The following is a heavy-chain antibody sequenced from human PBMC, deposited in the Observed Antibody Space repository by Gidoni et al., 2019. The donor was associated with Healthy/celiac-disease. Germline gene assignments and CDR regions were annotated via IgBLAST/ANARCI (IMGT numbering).Heavy chain of an antibody. CDR1: GFPFSSYS. Sequence: EVQLVESGGGLVQPGGSLRLSCAASGFPFSSYSMNWVRQAPGKGLEWVSYISSSSSTIYYADSVKGRFTISRDNAKNSLYLQMNSLRDEDTAVYNCARDNYYDSSGYFPSTGFFDLWGRGTLVTVSS. D-gene: IGHD3-22*01. CDR2: ISSSSSTI. V-gene: IGHV3-48*02. CDR3: ARDNYYDSSGYFPSTGFFDL. J-gene: IGHJ2*01.